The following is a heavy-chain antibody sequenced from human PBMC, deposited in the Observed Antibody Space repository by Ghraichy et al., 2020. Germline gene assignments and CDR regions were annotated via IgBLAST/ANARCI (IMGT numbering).Heavy chain of an antibody. Sequence: GESLNISCVASGFTSSNYWMSWVRQAPGKGLEWVANIKQDGGEKNYVDSVKGRFTISRDNAKNSLSLQMNSLRAEDTAVYYCARREVPPATYYYYMDVWGKGTTVTVSS. CDR3: ARREVPPATYYYYMDV. CDR1: GFTSSNYW. CDR2: IKQDGGEK. V-gene: IGHV3-7*03. J-gene: IGHJ6*03. D-gene: IGHD2-2*01.